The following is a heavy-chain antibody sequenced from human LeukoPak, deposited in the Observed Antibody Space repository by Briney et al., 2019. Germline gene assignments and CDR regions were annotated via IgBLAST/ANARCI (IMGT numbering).Heavy chain of an antibody. D-gene: IGHD4-17*01. V-gene: IGHV3-21*01. Sequence: GGSLRLSCEASGFTFSSYRMNWIRQAPGKGLEWVYSISSRTSYIYYADSVKVRFTISKDNAKNSLYLQMNSLRAEDTAVYYCARAGGSTVSHSDYWGQGTLVTVSA. CDR1: GFTFSSYR. CDR2: ISSRTSYI. CDR3: ARAGGSTVSHSDY. J-gene: IGHJ4*02.